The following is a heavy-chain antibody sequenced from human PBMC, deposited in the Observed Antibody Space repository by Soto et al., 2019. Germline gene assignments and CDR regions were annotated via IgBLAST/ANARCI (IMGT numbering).Heavy chain of an antibody. CDR1: GDSINRDNW. CDR3: ARGERQQQRDS. D-gene: IGHD6-13*01. V-gene: IGHV4-4*02. CDR2: IYHSGST. Sequence: PSETLSLTCAVSGDSINRDNWWSWVRQPPGKGLEWIGEIYHSGSTSYNPSLKSRVVISVDKSKNQFFLKVTSVTAADTAVYFCARGERQQQRDSWGQGTLVTVSS. J-gene: IGHJ4*02.